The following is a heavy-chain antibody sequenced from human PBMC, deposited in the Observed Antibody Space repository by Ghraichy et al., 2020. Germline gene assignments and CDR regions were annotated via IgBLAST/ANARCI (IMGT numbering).Heavy chain of an antibody. Sequence: GGSLRLSCAASGFNLNTYGIHWIRQAAGKGLEWVAVIWYDGSNEYYGDSVKGRFAISRDKSENTVYLQMHSLRVEDTAVYYCARGSMLPDFWGQGSLVTVSS. CDR1: GFNLNTYG. D-gene: IGHD3-10*02. V-gene: IGHV3-33*01. CDR2: IWYDGSNE. CDR3: ARGSMLPDF. J-gene: IGHJ4*02.